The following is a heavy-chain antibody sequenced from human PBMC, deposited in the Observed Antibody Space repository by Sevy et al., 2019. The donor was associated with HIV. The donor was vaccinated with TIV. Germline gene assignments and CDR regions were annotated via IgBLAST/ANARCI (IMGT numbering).Heavy chain of an antibody. CDR1: GFTFNNYW. D-gene: IGHD7-27*01. Sequence: GGSLRLSCAASGFTFNNYWMTWVRQAPGKGLEWVANIKKDGSDKYYMESVKGRINISRDNTKNSLYLQLNSLRAEDTAVYYCARSWDYWGQMGYWGQGTLVTVSS. CDR3: ARSWDYWGQMGY. V-gene: IGHV3-7*03. J-gene: IGHJ4*02. CDR2: IKKDGSDK.